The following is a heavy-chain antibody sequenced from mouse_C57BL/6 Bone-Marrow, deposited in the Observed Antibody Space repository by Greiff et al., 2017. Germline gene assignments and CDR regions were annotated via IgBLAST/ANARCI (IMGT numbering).Heavy chain of an antibody. CDR1: GYTFTSYW. Sequence: VQLQQSGTVLVRPGASVKMSCKTSGYTFTSYWMHWVKQRPGQGLEWIGAIYPGNSDTSYNQKFKGKAKLTAVTSASTAYMELSSLTNEDSAVYYYTRRGDDGYTQWFAYWGQGTLLTVSA. V-gene: IGHV1-5*01. D-gene: IGHD2-3*01. J-gene: IGHJ3*01. CDR2: IYPGNSDT. CDR3: TRRGDDGYTQWFAY.